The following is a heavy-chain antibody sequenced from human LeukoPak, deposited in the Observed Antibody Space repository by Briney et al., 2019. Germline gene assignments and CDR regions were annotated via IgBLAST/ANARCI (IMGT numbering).Heavy chain of an antibody. CDR3: AKFNRQYCSSISCYGGFDY. Sequence: QSGGSLRLSCAASGFTFSSYGMDWVRQAPGKGLEWVAFIRNDGSNKYYADSVKGRFTISRDNSKNTLYLQMNSLRAEDTAVYYCAKFNRQYCSSISCYGGFDYWGQGTLVTVSS. J-gene: IGHJ4*02. CDR2: IRNDGSNK. CDR1: GFTFSSYG. V-gene: IGHV3-30*02. D-gene: IGHD2-2*01.